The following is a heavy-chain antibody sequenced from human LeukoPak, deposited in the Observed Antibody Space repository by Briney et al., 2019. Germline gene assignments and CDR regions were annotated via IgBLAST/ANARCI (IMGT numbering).Heavy chain of an antibody. J-gene: IGHJ4*02. CDR2: INPSGGST. D-gene: IGHD3-10*01. V-gene: IGHV1-46*01. Sequence: ASLKVSCKASGYTFTSYYIHWVRQAPGQGLEWMGIINPSGGSTSYAQKFQGRVTMTRDTSTSTVYMELSSLRSKDTAVYYCATGGLLWFGELLTSRQLTGATNAAGYWGQGTLVTVSS. CDR1: GYTFTSYY. CDR3: ATGGLLWFGELLTSRQLTGATNAAGY.